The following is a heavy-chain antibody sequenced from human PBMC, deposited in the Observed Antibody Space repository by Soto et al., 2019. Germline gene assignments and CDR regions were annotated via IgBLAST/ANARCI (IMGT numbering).Heavy chain of an antibody. J-gene: IGHJ4*02. CDR1: GFTFSSYA. CDR3: AKVHPVAGILMDY. D-gene: IGHD6-19*01. CDR2: ISGSGGST. V-gene: IGHV3-23*01. Sequence: GESLKISCAASGFTFSSYAMSWVRQAPGKGLEWVSAISGSGGSTYYADSVKGRFTISRDNSKNTLYLQMNSLRAEDTAVYYCAKVHPVAGILMDYWGQGTLVTVSS.